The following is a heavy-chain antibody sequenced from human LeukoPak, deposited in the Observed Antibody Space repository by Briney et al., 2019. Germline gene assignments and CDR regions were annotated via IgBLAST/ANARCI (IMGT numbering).Heavy chain of an antibody. J-gene: IGHJ6*03. CDR3: ARNSPIFGVVINPYYYYMDV. V-gene: IGHV4-39*01. CDR2: IYYSGST. D-gene: IGHD3-3*01. CDR1: GGSISSSSYY. Sequence: SETLSLTCTVSGGSISSSSYYWGWIRQPPGKGLEWIGSIYYSGSTYYNPSLKSRVTISVDTSKNQFSLKLSSVTAADTAVYYCARNSPIFGVVINPYYYYMDVWGKGTTVTVSS.